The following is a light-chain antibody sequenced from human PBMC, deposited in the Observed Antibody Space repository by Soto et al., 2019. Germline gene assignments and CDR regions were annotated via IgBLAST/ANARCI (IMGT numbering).Light chain of an antibody. J-gene: IGKJ4*01. CDR3: QQYNNYALT. V-gene: IGKV1-5*03. CDR1: QSISSR. CDR2: KAS. Sequence: DIQMTQTPSTLAASVGDRVTITCRASQSISSRLAWYQQKPGKAPKLLIYKASSLESGVPSRFSGSGSGTEFTLTISSLQPDDFATYHCQQYNNYALTFGGGTMVEIK.